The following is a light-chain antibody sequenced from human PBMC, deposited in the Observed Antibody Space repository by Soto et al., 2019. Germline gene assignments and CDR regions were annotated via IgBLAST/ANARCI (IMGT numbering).Light chain of an antibody. Sequence: IMMKQSPGTLSVYPGEGATLSFTASQSVNLNLAWYQQKPGQPPRPLLYGASTRATGIPVRFRGSGSGTEFTLIISSLQSEDSAVYYCQQYNNCPPWTFGQGTKVDIK. J-gene: IGKJ1*01. CDR1: QSVNLN. V-gene: IGKV3-15*01. CDR2: GAS. CDR3: QQYNNCPPWT.